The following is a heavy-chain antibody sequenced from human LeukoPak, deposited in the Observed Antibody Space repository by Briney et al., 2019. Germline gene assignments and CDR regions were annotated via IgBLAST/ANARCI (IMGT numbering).Heavy chain of an antibody. Sequence: PGGSLRLSCVASGFTLSNYWMHWVRQAPGKGLGWVSRINSDGSTTNYADSVKGRFTISRDNSKNTLYLQMNSLRAEDTAVYYCAKTFWAGSWYYDYWGQGTLVTVSS. V-gene: IGHV3-74*01. CDR1: GFTLSNYW. CDR3: AKTFWAGSWYYDY. J-gene: IGHJ4*02. D-gene: IGHD6-13*01. CDR2: INSDGSTT.